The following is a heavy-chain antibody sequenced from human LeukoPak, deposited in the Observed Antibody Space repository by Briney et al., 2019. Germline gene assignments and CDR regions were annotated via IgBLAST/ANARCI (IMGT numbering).Heavy chain of an antibody. D-gene: IGHD3-10*01. CDR3: AAIPTQNYYGSGSPLSDFDY. CDR2: ISRSGGST. Sequence: GGSLRLSCAACGFTFSSYAMSWVRQAPGKGVEGVSAISRSGGSTYYADSVKGRFTISRDNSKNTLYLQMYSLRAEDTAVYYCAAIPTQNYYGSGSPLSDFDYWGQGTLVTVSS. CDR1: GFTFSSYA. J-gene: IGHJ4*02. V-gene: IGHV3-23*01.